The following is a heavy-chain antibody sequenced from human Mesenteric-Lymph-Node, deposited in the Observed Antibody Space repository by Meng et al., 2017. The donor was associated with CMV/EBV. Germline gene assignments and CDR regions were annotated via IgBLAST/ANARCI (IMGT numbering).Heavy chain of an antibody. CDR2: INHSGST. J-gene: IGHJ4*02. V-gene: IGHV4-34*01. CDR1: GGSFSGYY. D-gene: IGHD3-22*01. CDR3: ARDNYYHSSAPGDY. Sequence: SETLSLTCAVYGGSFSGYYWSWIRQPPGKGLEWIGEINHSGSTNYNPSLKSRVTISVDTSKNQFSLKLSSVTAADTAVYFCARDNYYHSSAPGDYWGQGTLVTVSS.